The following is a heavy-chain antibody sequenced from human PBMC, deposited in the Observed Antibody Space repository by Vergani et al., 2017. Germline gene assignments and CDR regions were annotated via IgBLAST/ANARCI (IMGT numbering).Heavy chain of an antibody. D-gene: IGHD2-2*01. CDR1: GFTFSSYA. Sequence: EVHLVESGGGLVQPGGSLRLSCAASGFTFSSYAMSWVRQVPGKGLEWVSGISGSGGNTYYANSVKGRFTISRDNSKNTLYLQMNSLRADDTAVYYCAKGVYCSSTSCYEGRGYYYGMGVWGQ. J-gene: IGHJ6*02. V-gene: IGHV3-23*04. CDR2: ISGSGGNT. CDR3: AKGVYCSSTSCYEGRGYYYGMGV.